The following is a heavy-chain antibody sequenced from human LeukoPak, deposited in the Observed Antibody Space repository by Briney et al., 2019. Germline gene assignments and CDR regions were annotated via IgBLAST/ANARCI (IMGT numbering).Heavy chain of an antibody. D-gene: IGHD2-8*01. J-gene: IGHJ3*02. Sequence: PSETLSLTCTVSGASISSSSYYWGWIRQPPGKGLEWIGSIYYSGSTYYNPSLKSRVTISVDTSKNQFSLKLSSVTAADTAVYYCARRAMGVFDIWGQGTMVTVSS. CDR3: ARRAMGVFDI. CDR1: GASISSSSYY. V-gene: IGHV4-39*01. CDR2: IYYSGST.